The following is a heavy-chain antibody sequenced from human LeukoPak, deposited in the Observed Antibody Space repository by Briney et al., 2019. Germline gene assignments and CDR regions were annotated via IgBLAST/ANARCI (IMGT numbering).Heavy chain of an antibody. CDR3: ARGLAVATTGGDY. J-gene: IGHJ4*02. D-gene: IGHD6-19*01. V-gene: IGHV3-48*03. CDR2: ISSSGSTI. Sequence: GGSLRLSCAASGFTFSSYEMNWVRQAPGKGLEWVSYISSSGSTIYYADSVKGRFTISRDNAKNSLYLQMNSLRAEDTAVYYCARGLAVATTGGDYWGQGTLVTVSS. CDR1: GFTFSSYE.